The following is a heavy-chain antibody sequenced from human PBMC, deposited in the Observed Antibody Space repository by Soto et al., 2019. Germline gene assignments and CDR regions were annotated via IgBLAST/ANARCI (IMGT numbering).Heavy chain of an antibody. Sequence: QVQLVQSGAEVKKPGASVKVSCKASGYTFTSYGISWVRQAPGQGLEWMGWISAYNGNTNYAQKLQGRVTMTTDTSTSTAYMELRSLRSDDTAVYYCARDSGMPGSTIFGVEHYYYYYMDVWGKGTTVTVSS. D-gene: IGHD3-3*01. V-gene: IGHV1-18*01. CDR2: ISAYNGNT. CDR3: ARDSGMPGSTIFGVEHYYYYYMDV. CDR1: GYTFTSYG. J-gene: IGHJ6*03.